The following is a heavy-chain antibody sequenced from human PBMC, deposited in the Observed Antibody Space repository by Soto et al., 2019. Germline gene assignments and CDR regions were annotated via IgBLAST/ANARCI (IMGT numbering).Heavy chain of an antibody. Sequence: QVQLVQSGAEVKKPGSSVKVSCKASGGTLSSYTFSWVRQAPGQGLEWMGRVIPNLGVTNYAKKFQGRFTIVVDTSTSTAYMEVNSLRYEDTAVYYCARDKGYCSDTSFPDFDYWGQGTLVTVSS. CDR2: VIPNLGVT. V-gene: IGHV1-69*08. CDR3: ARDKGYCSDTSFPDFDY. CDR1: GGTLSSYT. J-gene: IGHJ4*02. D-gene: IGHD2-2*01.